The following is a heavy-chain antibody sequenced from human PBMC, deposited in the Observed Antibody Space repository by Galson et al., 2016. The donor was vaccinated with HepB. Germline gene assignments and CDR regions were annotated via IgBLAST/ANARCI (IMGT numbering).Heavy chain of an antibody. V-gene: IGHV2-5*02. J-gene: IGHJ4*02. CDR3: VHIVHSGSYYYFAY. CDR2: IYRDGDE. Sequence: PALVKPTQTLTLTCIFSGFSLSTTGVGVGWMRQPPGKTLEWLAHIYRDGDERYSPSLKSRLTITKDTSKNRVVLTMTNMDPVDTATYYCVHIVHSGSYYYFAYWGQGTLVTVSS. CDR1: GFSLSTTGVG. D-gene: IGHD1-26*01.